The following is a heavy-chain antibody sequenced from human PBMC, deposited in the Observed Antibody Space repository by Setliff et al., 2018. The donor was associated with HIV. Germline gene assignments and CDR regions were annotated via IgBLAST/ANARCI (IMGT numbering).Heavy chain of an antibody. CDR3: ARSFATSDHSRHWYY. Sequence: PSETLSLTCTVSGDSIGTTTYYWGWVRQSPEKGLEWIGSIYYSGSVYYNPSLESRVTMSVDTSKNQFSLKLSSVTAADTAVYFCARSFATSDHSRHWYYWGQGALVTVSS. D-gene: IGHD3-16*01. CDR2: IYYSGSV. J-gene: IGHJ4*02. CDR1: GDSIGTTTYY. V-gene: IGHV4-39*01.